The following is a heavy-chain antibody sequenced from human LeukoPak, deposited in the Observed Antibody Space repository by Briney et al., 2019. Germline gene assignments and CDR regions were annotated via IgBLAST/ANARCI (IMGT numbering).Heavy chain of an antibody. CDR1: GFTFSSYG. J-gene: IGHJ4*02. Sequence: GGSLRLSCAASGFTFSSYGMNWVRQAPGKGLEWVSSISSSGTYIYFADSVKGRFTISRDNAKNSLYLQMNSLRAEDTALYCCAREQSYSEEIVVVNPPFDYWGQGTLVTVSS. V-gene: IGHV3-21*01. CDR3: AREQSYSEEIVVVNPPFDY. D-gene: IGHD2-21*01. CDR2: ISSSGTYI.